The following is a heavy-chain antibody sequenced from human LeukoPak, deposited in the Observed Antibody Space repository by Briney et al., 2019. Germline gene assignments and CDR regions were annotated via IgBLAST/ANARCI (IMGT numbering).Heavy chain of an antibody. Sequence: GGSLRLSCAASGFTFSNYEMNWVRQAPGKGLEWVSYISRSGSSIDYADSVKGRFTISRDNAKNSLYLQMNSLRAEDTAVYYCARSVIAVGLDYWGQGTLVTVSS. D-gene: IGHD6-19*01. CDR3: ARSVIAVGLDY. CDR1: GFTFSNYE. V-gene: IGHV3-48*03. CDR2: ISRSGSSI. J-gene: IGHJ4*02.